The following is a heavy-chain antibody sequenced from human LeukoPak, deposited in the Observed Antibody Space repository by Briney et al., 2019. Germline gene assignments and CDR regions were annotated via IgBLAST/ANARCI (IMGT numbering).Heavy chain of an antibody. Sequence: SETLSLTCTVSGGSISSGGYYWSWIRQHPGKGLEWIGYVYYSGSTYYNPSLKSRVTISVDTSKNQFSLKLSSVTAADTAAYYCARDGTDYYYYYGMDVWGQGTTVTVSS. CDR2: VYYSGST. J-gene: IGHJ6*02. CDR3: ARDGTDYYYYYGMDV. D-gene: IGHD2-8*02. CDR1: GGSISSGGYY. V-gene: IGHV4-31*03.